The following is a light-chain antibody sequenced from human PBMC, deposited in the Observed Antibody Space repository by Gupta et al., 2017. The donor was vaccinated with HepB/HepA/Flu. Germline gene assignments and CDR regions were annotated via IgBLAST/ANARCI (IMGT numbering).Light chain of an antibody. CDR1: QSVRGNY. V-gene: IGKV3-20*01. Sequence: EIVLTQSLGTLSLSPGERATLSCRASQSVRGNYLAGYQQEPGQAPSVLIYDSSSGATGVPDRLRGSGSGSDFTLTITRLGPEDFAVYYCQQYGSAPRTFGQGTKLEIK. J-gene: IGKJ1*01. CDR2: DSS. CDR3: QQYGSAPRT.